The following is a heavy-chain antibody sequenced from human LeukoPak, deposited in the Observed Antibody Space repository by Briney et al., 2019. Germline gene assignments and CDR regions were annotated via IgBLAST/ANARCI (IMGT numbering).Heavy chain of an antibody. CDR1: GGSISSSSYY. CDR2: IYYSGST. Sequence: SETLSLTCTVSGGSISSSSYYWGWIRQPPGKGREWIGSIYYSGSTYYNPSLKSRVTISVDTSKNQFSLKLSSVTAADTAVYYCARHANTYYYDSSGYYWGQGTLVTVSS. V-gene: IGHV4-39*01. D-gene: IGHD3-22*01. CDR3: ARHANTYYYDSSGYY. J-gene: IGHJ4*02.